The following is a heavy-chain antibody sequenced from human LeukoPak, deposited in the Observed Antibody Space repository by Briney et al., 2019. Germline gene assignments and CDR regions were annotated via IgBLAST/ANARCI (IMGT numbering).Heavy chain of an antibody. CDR1: GFTFSSYS. D-gene: IGHD4/OR15-4a*01. Sequence: GGSLRLSCAASGFTFSSYSMNWVRQAPGKGLEWVSFISTSSSYIYYADSVKGRFTISRDNSKNTLYLQMNSLRVEDTAVYYCARRAGAYSHPYDYWGQGTLVTVSS. V-gene: IGHV3-21*04. J-gene: IGHJ4*02. CDR3: ARRAGAYSHPYDY. CDR2: ISTSSSYI.